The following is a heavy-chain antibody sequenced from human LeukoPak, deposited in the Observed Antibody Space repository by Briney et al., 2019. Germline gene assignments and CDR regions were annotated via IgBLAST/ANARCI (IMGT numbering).Heavy chain of an antibody. Sequence: QPGGFLRLSCAASGFTFSSYWMNWVRQAPGKGLEWVANIKQDGSEKDYVDSVKGRFTISRDNAKNSLYLQMNSLRAEDTAVYYCARVSSLAVAGFFDYWGQGILVTVSS. CDR1: GFTFSSYW. J-gene: IGHJ4*02. D-gene: IGHD6-19*01. CDR3: ARVSSLAVAGFFDY. V-gene: IGHV3-7*01. CDR2: IKQDGSEK.